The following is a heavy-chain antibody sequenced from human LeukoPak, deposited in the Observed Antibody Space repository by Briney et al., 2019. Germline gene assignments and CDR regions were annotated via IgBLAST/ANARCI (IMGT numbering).Heavy chain of an antibody. J-gene: IGHJ4*02. CDR3: TTATPGTVAADY. V-gene: IGHV3-15*01. Sequence: GGSLRLSCAASGFTFSNAWMSWVRQAPGNGLEWVGRIKSKTDGGTTDYAAPVKGRFTISRDDSKNTLYLQMNSLKTEDTAVYYCTTATPGTVAADYWGQGTLVTVSS. D-gene: IGHD6-13*01. CDR2: IKSKTDGGTT. CDR1: GFTFSNAW.